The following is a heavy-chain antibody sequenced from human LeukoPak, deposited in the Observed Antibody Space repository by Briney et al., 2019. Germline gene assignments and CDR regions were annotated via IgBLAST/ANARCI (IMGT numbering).Heavy chain of an antibody. CDR2: INPNSGGT. CDR3: ARAGAVVDNWFDP. V-gene: IGHV1-2*02. J-gene: IGHJ5*02. D-gene: IGHD2-15*01. CDR1: GYTFTGYY. Sequence: ASVKVSCKASGYTFTGYYMHWVRQAPGQGLEWMGWINPNSGGTNYAQKFQGRVTMPTDTSTTTAYMELSSLRSDDTAVYYCARAGAVVDNWFDPWGQGTLVTVSS.